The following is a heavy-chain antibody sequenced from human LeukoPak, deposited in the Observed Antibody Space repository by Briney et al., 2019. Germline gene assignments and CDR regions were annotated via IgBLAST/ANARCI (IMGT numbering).Heavy chain of an antibody. CDR2: IYYSGST. J-gene: IGHJ5*02. CDR1: GGSISSYY. D-gene: IGHD3-22*01. Sequence: PSETLSLTCTVSGGSISSYYWSWIRQPPGKGLEWIGYIYYSGSTNYNPSLKSRVTISIDTSKNQSSLKLSSVTAADTAVYYCARGPRGTMISFDPWGQGTLVTVSS. CDR3: ARGPRGTMISFDP. V-gene: IGHV4-59*01.